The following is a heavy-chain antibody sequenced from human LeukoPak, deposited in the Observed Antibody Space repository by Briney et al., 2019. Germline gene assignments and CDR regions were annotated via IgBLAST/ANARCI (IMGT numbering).Heavy chain of an antibody. CDR2: ISSSSGYI. J-gene: IGHJ4*02. V-gene: IGHV3-21*01. D-gene: IGHD6-19*01. CDR3: ARDSSAPSEFDY. Sequence: GGSLRLSCAASGFTFSSYSMNWVRQAPGKGLEWVSSISSSSGYIYYADSVKGRFTISRDNAKNSLYLQMNSLRAEDTAVYYCARDSSAPSEFDYWGQGTLVTVSS. CDR1: GFTFSSYS.